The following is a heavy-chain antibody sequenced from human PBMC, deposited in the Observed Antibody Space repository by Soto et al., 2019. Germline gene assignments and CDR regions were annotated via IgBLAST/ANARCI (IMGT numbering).Heavy chain of an antibody. V-gene: IGHV1-46*01. CDR3: ARDAVWSRPDYFDY. CDR1: GYTFASYY. CDR2: INPGGGNT. J-gene: IGHJ4*02. D-gene: IGHD3-3*01. Sequence: WASVKVSCKASGYTFASYYIHWLRQAPGQGLEWMGIINPGGGNTNYAQKFQGRVTMTRDTSTSTVSMELSSLRSEDTAVYYCARDAVWSRPDYFDYWGQGTLVTVSS.